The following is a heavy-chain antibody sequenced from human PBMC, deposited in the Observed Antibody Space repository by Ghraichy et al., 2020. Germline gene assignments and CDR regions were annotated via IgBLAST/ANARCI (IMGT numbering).Heavy chain of an antibody. J-gene: IGHJ4*02. CDR1: GGSFSGYY. CDR2: INHSGST. Sequence: ESLNISCAVYGGSFSGYYWSWIRQPPGKGLEWIGEINHSGSTNYNPSLKSRVTISVDTSKNQFSLKLSSVTAADTAVYYCARGRRYYDFWSGYYTVTPRWYFDYWGQGTLVTVSS. V-gene: IGHV4-34*01. D-gene: IGHD3-3*01. CDR3: ARGRRYYDFWSGYYTVTPRWYFDY.